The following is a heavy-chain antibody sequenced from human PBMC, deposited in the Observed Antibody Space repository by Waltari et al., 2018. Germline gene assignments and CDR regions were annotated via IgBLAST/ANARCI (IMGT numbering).Heavy chain of an antibody. D-gene: IGHD6-19*01. CDR3: ARQFSSGWYSEY. J-gene: IGHJ4*02. CDR2: INHSGST. Sequence: QVQLQESGPGLVKPSETLSLTCTVSGGSISSYYWSWIRQPPGKGLEWIGEINHSGSTNYNPSLKSRVTISVDTSKNQFSLKVSSVTAADTAVYYCARQFSSGWYSEYWGQGTLVTVSS. CDR1: GGSISSYY. V-gene: IGHV4-59*08.